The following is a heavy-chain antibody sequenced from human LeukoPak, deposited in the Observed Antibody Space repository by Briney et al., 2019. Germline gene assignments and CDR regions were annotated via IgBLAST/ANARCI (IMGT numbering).Heavy chain of an antibody. V-gene: IGHV3-23*01. Sequence: GGSLRLSCAASGFTFSSYAMSWVRQAPGKGLEWVSAISGSGGSTYYADSVKGRFTISRDNSKNTVYLQMNSLRAEDTAVYYCARLVRRLQRLNIGRDSDYATGYYLDSWGQGTLVTVSS. CDR2: ISGSGGST. CDR3: ARLVRRLQRLNIGRDSDYATGYYLDS. J-gene: IGHJ4*02. D-gene: IGHD5-12*01. CDR1: GFTFSSYA.